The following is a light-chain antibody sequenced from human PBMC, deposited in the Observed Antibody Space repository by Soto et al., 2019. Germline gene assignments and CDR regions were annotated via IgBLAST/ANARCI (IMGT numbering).Light chain of an antibody. CDR2: SNN. V-gene: IGLV1-44*01. Sequence: QSVLTQPPSASGTPGQRVTISCSGSSSNIGSNTVNWYQQLPGTAPKLLIYSNNQRPSGVPDRFSGSKSGTSASLAISGLQSEDEADYYCAAWDDSRDVFGIGTKLTVL. CDR1: SSNIGSNT. J-gene: IGLJ1*01. CDR3: AAWDDSRDV.